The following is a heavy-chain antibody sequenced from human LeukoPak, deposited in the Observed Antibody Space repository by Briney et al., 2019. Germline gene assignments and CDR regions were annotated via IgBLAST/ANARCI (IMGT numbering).Heavy chain of an antibody. J-gene: IGHJ3*02. Sequence: ASVKVSCKASGYTFTSYGISWVRQAPGQGLEWMGWISAYNGNTNYAQKLQGRVTMTTDTSTSTAYMELRSLRSDDTAVYYCAVWRRVVPAAMPNAFDIWGQGTMVTVSS. CDR3: AVWRRVVPAAMPNAFDI. CDR2: ISAYNGNT. CDR1: GYTFTSYG. V-gene: IGHV1-18*01. D-gene: IGHD2-2*01.